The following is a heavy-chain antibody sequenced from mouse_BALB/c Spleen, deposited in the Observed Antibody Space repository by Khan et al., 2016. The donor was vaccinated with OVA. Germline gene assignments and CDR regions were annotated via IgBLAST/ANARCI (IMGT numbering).Heavy chain of an antibody. CDR1: GFSLTSYC. V-gene: IGHV2-9*02. Sequence: VELVESGPGLVAPSQCLSISCTVSGFSLTSYCVHWVRQPPGQGLEWLGVICAGGSTNYYSALMSGLTISKDNSKSQVFLKMNSRQTDDTAMYYCARLEDIWGQGTTLTVSA. CDR2: ICAGGST. D-gene: IGHD1-3*01. CDR3: ARLEDI. J-gene: IGHJ2*01.